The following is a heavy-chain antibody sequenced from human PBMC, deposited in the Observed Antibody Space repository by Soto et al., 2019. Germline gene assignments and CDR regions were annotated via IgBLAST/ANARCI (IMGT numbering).Heavy chain of an antibody. Sequence: GGSLRLSCAASGFTFSSYAMSWVRQAPGKGLEWVSAISGSGGSTYYADSVKGRFTISRDNSKNTLYLQMNSLGAEDTAVYYCAKDIGITGTTGGFDYWGQGTLVTVSS. V-gene: IGHV3-23*01. CDR3: AKDIGITGTTGGFDY. J-gene: IGHJ4*02. CDR2: ISGSGGST. CDR1: GFTFSSYA. D-gene: IGHD1-20*01.